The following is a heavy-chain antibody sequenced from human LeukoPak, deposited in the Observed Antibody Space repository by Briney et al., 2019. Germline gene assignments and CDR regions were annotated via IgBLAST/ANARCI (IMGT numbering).Heavy chain of an antibody. CDR1: GGSISNYY. J-gene: IGHJ4*02. Sequence: PSETLSLTCTVYGGSISNYYWTWIRQPPGKGLEWIGYSYYSGSTKYNPSLKSRVTISVDTSKNQFSLKLSSVTAADTAVYYCARDRAAAGIDYWGQGTLVTVSS. V-gene: IGHV4-59*12. CDR2: SYYSGST. CDR3: ARDRAAAGIDY. D-gene: IGHD6-13*01.